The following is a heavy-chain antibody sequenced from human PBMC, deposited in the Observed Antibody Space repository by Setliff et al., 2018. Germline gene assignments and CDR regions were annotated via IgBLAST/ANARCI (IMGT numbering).Heavy chain of an antibody. Sequence: RASVKVSCKASGYIFTRYRITWVRQSPGQGLEWMGWISTRNDDTGYAQKFKGRVTLTTDTSTNTAYMELRSLRSDDTAVYYCARRSGDRGMTTGWPDDFDYWGRGTLATVSS. J-gene: IGHJ4*01. D-gene: IGHD4-17*01. V-gene: IGHV1-18*01. CDR2: ISTRNDDT. CDR1: GYIFTRYR. CDR3: ARRSGDRGMTTGWPDDFDY.